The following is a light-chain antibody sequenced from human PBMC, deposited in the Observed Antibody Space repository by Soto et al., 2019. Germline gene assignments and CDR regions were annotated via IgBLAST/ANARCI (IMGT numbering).Light chain of an antibody. CDR2: QTS. CDR1: QYINTR. Sequence: EIVLTQSPATLSSSPGDRVTLSCRASQYINTRLAWYQHRPGQAPRLLIYQTSTMATGIPARFSASGSGTDFTLTISDVQPEDFALYYCQQRQSWPRTFGEGTKVDIK. V-gene: IGKV3-11*01. J-gene: IGKJ3*01. CDR3: QQRQSWPRT.